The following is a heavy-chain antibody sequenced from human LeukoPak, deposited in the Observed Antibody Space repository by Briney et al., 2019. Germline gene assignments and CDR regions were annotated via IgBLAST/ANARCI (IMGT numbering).Heavy chain of an antibody. J-gene: IGHJ6*02. D-gene: IGHD6-13*01. CDR3: AREGIAAADGGYYYGMDV. Sequence: GASVKVSCKASGGTFSSYAISWVRQAPGQGLEWMGRIIPILGIANYAQKFQGRVTITADKSTSTAYMELSSLRSEDTAVYYCAREGIAAADGGYYYGMDVWGQGTTVTVSS. CDR1: GGTFSSYA. CDR2: IIPILGIA. V-gene: IGHV1-69*04.